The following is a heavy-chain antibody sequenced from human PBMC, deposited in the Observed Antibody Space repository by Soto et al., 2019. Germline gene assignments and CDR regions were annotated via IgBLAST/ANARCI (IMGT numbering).Heavy chain of an antibody. V-gene: IGHV4-39*01. CDR2: IYYSGST. CDR3: ARSRGTYFDY. Sequence: SETLSLTCTVSGGSISTSSYYWGWIRQPPGKGLEWIGSIYYSGSTYYNPSLKSRVTISINTSKNQFSLKLRSVTAADTAVYYCARSRGTYFDYLGLGTLVTGSS. CDR1: GGSISTSSYY. J-gene: IGHJ4*02. D-gene: IGHD1-26*01.